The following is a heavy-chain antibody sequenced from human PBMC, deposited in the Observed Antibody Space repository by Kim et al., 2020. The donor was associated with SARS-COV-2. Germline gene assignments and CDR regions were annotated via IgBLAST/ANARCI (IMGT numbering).Heavy chain of an antibody. V-gene: IGHV4-39*01. J-gene: IGHJ4*01. CDR2: IYYSGST. CDR1: GGSISSSSYY. D-gene: IGHD3-16*01. CDR3: ARRGRGEWRDYFDY. Sequence: SETLSLTCTVSGGSISSSSYYWGWIRQPPGKGLEWIGSIYYSGSTYYNPSLKSRVTISVDTSKNQFSLKLSSVTAADTAVYYCARRGRGEWRDYFDYWG.